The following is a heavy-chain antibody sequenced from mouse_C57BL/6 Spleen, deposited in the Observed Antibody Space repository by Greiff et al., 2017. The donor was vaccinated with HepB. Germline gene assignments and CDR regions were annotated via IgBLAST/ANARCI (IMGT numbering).Heavy chain of an antibody. D-gene: IGHD1-1*01. V-gene: IGHV14-4*01. CDR1: GFNIKDDY. CDR3: TTRTTVVAYWYFDV. J-gene: IGHJ1*03. CDR2: IDPENGDT. Sequence: EVQLQQSGAELVRPGASVKLSCTASGFNIKDDYMHWVKQRPEQGLEWIGWIDPENGDTEYASKFQGKATITADTSSNTAYLQLSGLTSEDTAVYYCTTRTTVVAYWYFDVWGTGTTVTVSS.